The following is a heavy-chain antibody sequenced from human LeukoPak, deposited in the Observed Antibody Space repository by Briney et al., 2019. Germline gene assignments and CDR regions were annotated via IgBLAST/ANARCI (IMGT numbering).Heavy chain of an antibody. CDR2: IHTSGST. CDR1: GGSMSGYN. J-gene: IGHJ4*02. V-gene: IGHV4-4*07. CDR3: ARDDGYSYGHDY. Sequence: SETLSLTCTVSGGSMSGYNWNWIRQPAGKGLEWIGRIHTSGSTNHNPSLKSRVTLLIDTSKNQFSLNLSSVTAADTAVYYCARDDGYSYGHDYWGQGTLVTVSS. D-gene: IGHD5-18*01.